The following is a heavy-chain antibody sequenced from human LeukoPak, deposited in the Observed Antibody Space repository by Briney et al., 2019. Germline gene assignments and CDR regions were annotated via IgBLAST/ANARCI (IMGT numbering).Heavy chain of an antibody. CDR2: INPSGGST. V-gene: IGHV1-46*01. CDR1: GYTFTIYY. D-gene: IGHD3-9*01. J-gene: IGHJ4*02. Sequence: ASVRLSHKASGYTFTIYYMHWVRHPPGQGLGWMGIINPSGGSTSYAQKCQGRVTMTRDTSTSTVYMELSSLRSEDTAVYYCARLMTGPVDYWGQGTLVTVSS. CDR3: ARLMTGPVDY.